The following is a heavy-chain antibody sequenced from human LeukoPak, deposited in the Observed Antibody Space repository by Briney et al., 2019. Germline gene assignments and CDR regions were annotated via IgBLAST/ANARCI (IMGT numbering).Heavy chain of an antibody. CDR1: GDTFTAYS. D-gene: IGHD1-26*01. V-gene: IGHV1-2*02. Sequence: GGSVKVSCKASGDTFTAYSFHWVRQAPGQGLEWMGWINPNGGGTNYAEKFRGRVTMTRDTSISTTYMELTYLMSDDTAVYYCARGGSYFTSWGQGILVTVSS. CDR3: ARGGSYFTS. J-gene: IGHJ4*02. CDR2: INPNGGGT.